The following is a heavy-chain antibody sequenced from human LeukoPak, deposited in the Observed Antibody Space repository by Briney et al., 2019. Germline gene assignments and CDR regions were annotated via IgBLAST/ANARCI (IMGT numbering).Heavy chain of an antibody. CDR1: GDSISSYY. CDR2: VYVTGST. D-gene: IGHD6-19*01. CDR3: ARDRQWLVDH. J-gene: IGHJ5*02. Sequence: SETLSLTCTVPGDSISSYYWSWIRQPAGKGLEWIGRVYVTGSTNLNPALQSQVTMSVDTSKNQFSLKLTSVTAADTAVYYCARDRQWLVDHWGQGTLV. V-gene: IGHV4-4*07.